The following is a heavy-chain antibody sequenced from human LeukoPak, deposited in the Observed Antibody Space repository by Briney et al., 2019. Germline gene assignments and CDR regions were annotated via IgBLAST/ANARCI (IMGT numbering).Heavy chain of an antibody. V-gene: IGHV3-7*01. Sequence: GGSLRLSCAASGFTFSSYWMSWVRQAPGKGLEWVANIKEDGSETYYVDSVKGRFTISRDNAKNSLYLQMNSLRAEDTAVYYCARDYRDYVWGSYRFDYWGQGTLVTVSS. CDR2: IKEDGSET. J-gene: IGHJ4*02. CDR1: GFTFSSYW. CDR3: ARDYRDYVWGSYRFDY. D-gene: IGHD3-16*02.